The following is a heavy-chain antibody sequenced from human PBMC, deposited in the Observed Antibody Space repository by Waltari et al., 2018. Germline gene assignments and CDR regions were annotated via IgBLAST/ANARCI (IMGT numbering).Heavy chain of an antibody. CDR1: GFTFNNYA. Sequence: EMQQLESGGGLVQPGGSLRLSCATSGFTFNNYAMNWVRQAPGKVLEWVSAIGAVGATPYYADAMKGRFTISRDNSKNTLYLQMNSLRAEETAVYDCARVLRMGDLPHLSWGQGTLVTVSS. CDR3: ARVLRMGDLPHLS. D-gene: IGHD3-16*01. CDR2: IGAVGATP. V-gene: IGHV3-23*01. J-gene: IGHJ5*02.